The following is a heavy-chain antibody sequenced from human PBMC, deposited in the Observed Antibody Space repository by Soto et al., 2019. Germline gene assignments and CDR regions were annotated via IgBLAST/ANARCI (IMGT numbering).Heavy chain of an antibody. CDR2: IIPIFGTA. Sequence: QVQLVQSGAEVKKPGSSVKVSCKASGGTFSSYAISWVRQVPGQGLEWMGGIIPIFGTANYAQKFQGRVTITADESTSTAYMELSSLRSEDTAVYYCARDHCSGGSCYVRWFDPWGQGTLVTVSS. D-gene: IGHD2-15*01. CDR3: ARDHCSGGSCYVRWFDP. CDR1: GGTFSSYA. J-gene: IGHJ5*02. V-gene: IGHV1-69*01.